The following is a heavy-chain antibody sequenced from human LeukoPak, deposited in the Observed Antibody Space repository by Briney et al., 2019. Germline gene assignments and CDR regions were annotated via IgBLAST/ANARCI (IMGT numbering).Heavy chain of an antibody. CDR1: GGTFTTYA. CDR3: ARDRGSGSSDAFDI. Sequence: SVNVSSKASGGTFTTYAISWGRQAPGQGREGRGGIIPIFGTANYTQKFQGRVTITADESTSTAYMELSSLRSEDTAVYYCARDRGSGSSDAFDIWGQGTMVTVSS. CDR2: IIPIFGTA. V-gene: IGHV1-69*13. J-gene: IGHJ3*02. D-gene: IGHD6-19*01.